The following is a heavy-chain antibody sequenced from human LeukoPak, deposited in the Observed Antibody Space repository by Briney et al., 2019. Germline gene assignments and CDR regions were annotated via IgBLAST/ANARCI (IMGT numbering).Heavy chain of an antibody. CDR2: INPNSGGT. CDR1: RYTFTGYY. J-gene: IGHJ4*02. Sequence: ASVKVSCKASRYTFTGYYMHWVRQAPGQGLEWMGWINPNSGGTNYAQKFQGRVTMTRDTSISTAYMELSRLRSDDTAVYYRARDHPVAGTREFDYWGQGTLVTVSS. V-gene: IGHV1-2*02. D-gene: IGHD6-19*01. CDR3: ARDHPVAGTREFDY.